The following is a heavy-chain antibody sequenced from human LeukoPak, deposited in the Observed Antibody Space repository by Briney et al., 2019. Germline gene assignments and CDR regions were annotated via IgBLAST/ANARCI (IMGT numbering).Heavy chain of an antibody. D-gene: IGHD6-13*01. V-gene: IGHV3-7*01. J-gene: IGHJ6*03. CDR3: ARASRSGYSSSWYKLFYYYMDV. Sequence: GGSLRLSCAASGFTFSSYWMSWVRQAPGKGLEWVANIKQDGSEKYYVDSVKGRFTISRDNAKNSLYLQMNSLRAEDTAVYYCARASRSGYSSSWYKLFYYYMDVWGKGTTVTVSS. CDR1: GFTFSSYW. CDR2: IKQDGSEK.